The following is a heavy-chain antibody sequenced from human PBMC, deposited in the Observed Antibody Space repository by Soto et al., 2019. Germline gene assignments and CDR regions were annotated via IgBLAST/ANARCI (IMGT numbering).Heavy chain of an antibody. J-gene: IGHJ1*01. D-gene: IGHD4-17*01. CDR2: IKSKTDDGTT. V-gene: IGHV3-15*01. CDR3: TTARGTYGAEYFQH. Sequence: RRLSCVASGFTFTNTWMSWVRQAPGKGLEWVGRIKSKTDDGTTNYAAPVKGRFTISRDDSKNTLYLEVNSLKTEDTAVYYCTTARGTYGAEYFQHWGPGTLVTVSS. CDR1: GFTFTNTW.